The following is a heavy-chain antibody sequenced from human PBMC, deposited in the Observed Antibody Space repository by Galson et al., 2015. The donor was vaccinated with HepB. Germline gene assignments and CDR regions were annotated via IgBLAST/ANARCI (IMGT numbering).Heavy chain of an antibody. J-gene: IGHJ4*02. CDR3: ARGGSELPNFDY. CDR2: ISYDGSNK. D-gene: IGHD2-15*01. CDR1: GFTFSSYA. Sequence: SLRLSCAASGFTFSSYAMHWVRQAPGKGLEWVAVISYDGSNKYYADSVKGRFTISRDNSKNTLYLQMNSLRAEDTAVYYCARGGSELPNFDYWGQGTLVTVSS. V-gene: IGHV3-30*04.